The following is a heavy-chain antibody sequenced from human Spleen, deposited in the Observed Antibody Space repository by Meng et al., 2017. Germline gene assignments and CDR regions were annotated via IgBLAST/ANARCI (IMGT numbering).Heavy chain of an antibody. D-gene: IGHD6-19*01. CDR2: IHHSGST. J-gene: IGHJ4*02. Sequence: QVQLQQWGAGLLKPSETLSLNCAVYGGPFNTYYWTWIRQPPGKGLEWIGEIHHSGSTNYNPSLKSRVTISTGTSKNQFSLKLSSVTAADTAVYYCARGAGLLMTVAGGYDFWGQGTLVTVSS. CDR1: GGPFNTYY. V-gene: IGHV4-34*01. CDR3: ARGAGLLMTVAGGYDF.